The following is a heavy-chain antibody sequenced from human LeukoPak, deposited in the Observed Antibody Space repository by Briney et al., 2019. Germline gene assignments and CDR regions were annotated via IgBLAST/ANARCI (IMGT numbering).Heavy chain of an antibody. CDR1: GFTFSSYS. CDR2: ISSSSSYI. D-gene: IGHD3-22*01. Sequence: GGFLRLSCAASGFTFSSYSMNWVRQAPGKGLEWVSSISSSSSYIYYADSVKGRFTISRDNAKNSLYLQMNSLRAEDTAVYYCARDLGNPGYDSSGDGAFDIWGQGTMVTVSS. J-gene: IGHJ3*02. V-gene: IGHV3-21*01. CDR3: ARDLGNPGYDSSGDGAFDI.